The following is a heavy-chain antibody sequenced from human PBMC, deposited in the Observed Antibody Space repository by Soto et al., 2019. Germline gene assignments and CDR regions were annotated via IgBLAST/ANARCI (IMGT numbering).Heavy chain of an antibody. CDR2: IYYTGST. CDR1: GGSISSGDYY. Sequence: QVQLQESGPGPVKPSQTLSLSCSVSGGSISSGDYYWSWIRQPPGKGLEWIGYIYYTGSTYYNPSLKSRVTLSVDTSKNQFSQNLGSVTAADTAVYYCARVGYGSGDTCYLAWFDPWGRGTQVTVSS. V-gene: IGHV4-30-4*01. CDR3: ARVGYGSGDTCYLAWFDP. J-gene: IGHJ5*02. D-gene: IGHD2-15*01.